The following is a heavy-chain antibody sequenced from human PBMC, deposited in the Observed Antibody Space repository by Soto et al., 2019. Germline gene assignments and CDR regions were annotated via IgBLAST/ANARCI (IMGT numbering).Heavy chain of an antibody. V-gene: IGHV4-34*01. J-gene: IGHJ5*02. CDR2: IYYSGST. D-gene: IGHD6-13*01. CDR3: ARQRAAAGIFQFDP. Sequence: PSETLSLTCAVYGGSFSGFYWSWIRQPPGKGLEWIGSIYYSGSTYYNPSLKSRVTISVDTSKNQFSLKLSSVTAADTAVYYCARQRAAAGIFQFDPWGQGTLVTVSS. CDR1: GGSFSGFY.